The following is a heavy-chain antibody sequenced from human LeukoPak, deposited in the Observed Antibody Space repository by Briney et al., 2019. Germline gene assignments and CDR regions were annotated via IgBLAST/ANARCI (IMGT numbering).Heavy chain of an antibody. CDR1: GFTFTSYA. J-gene: IGHJ3*02. D-gene: IGHD6-19*01. Sequence: GGSLRLSCAASGFTFTSYAMSWVRQAPGKGLEWVSAISGSGGSTYYADSAKGRFTISRDNSKSTLYLQMNSLRAEDTAVYYCAKDVAVAGRVIRAFDIWSQGTMVTVSS. CDR2: ISGSGGST. V-gene: IGHV3-23*01. CDR3: AKDVAVAGRVIRAFDI.